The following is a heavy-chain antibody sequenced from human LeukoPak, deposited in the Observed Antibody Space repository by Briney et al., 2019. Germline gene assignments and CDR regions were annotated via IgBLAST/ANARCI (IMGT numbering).Heavy chain of an antibody. D-gene: IGHD5-18*01. J-gene: IGHJ4*02. CDR2: IYYSGST. CDR1: GGSISSSSYY. V-gene: IGHV4-39*01. CDR3: ARRRRIGRYSYGCLDY. Sequence: SETLSLTCTVSGGSISSSSYYWGWIRQPPGQGLEWIGSIYYSGSTYYNPSLSSRVTISVDTSKNQFSLKLSSVTAADTAVYYCARRRRIGRYSYGCLDYWGQGTLVTVSS.